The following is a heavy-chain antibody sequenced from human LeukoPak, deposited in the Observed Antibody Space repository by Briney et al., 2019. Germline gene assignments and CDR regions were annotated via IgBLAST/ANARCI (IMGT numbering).Heavy chain of an antibody. J-gene: IGHJ4*02. CDR3: DGGTYYYGSGSY. V-gene: IGHV4-39*01. Sequence: SETLSLTCTVSGGSISSSSYYWGWIRQPPGKGLEWIGSIYYSGSTYYNPSLKSRVTISVDTSKNQFSLKLSSVTAADTAVYYCDGGTYYYGSGSYWGQGTLVTASS. CDR2: IYYSGST. D-gene: IGHD3-10*01. CDR1: GGSISSSSYY.